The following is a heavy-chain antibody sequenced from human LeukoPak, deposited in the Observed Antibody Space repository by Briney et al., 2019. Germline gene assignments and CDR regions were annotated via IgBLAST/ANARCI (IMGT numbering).Heavy chain of an antibody. CDR1: GYTFTRNT. V-gene: IGHV7-4-1*01. D-gene: IGHD3-22*01. J-gene: IGHJ4*02. CDR3: VTNFDSSGYFGY. Sequence: ASVTVSCKASGYTFTRNTINWVRQAPGQGLEWMGWVNTNTGNPTYAQGFTGRFVFSSDTSVSTAYLQIGSLKAEDTAVYYCVTNFDSSGYFGYRGQGTLVTVSS. CDR2: VNTNTGNP.